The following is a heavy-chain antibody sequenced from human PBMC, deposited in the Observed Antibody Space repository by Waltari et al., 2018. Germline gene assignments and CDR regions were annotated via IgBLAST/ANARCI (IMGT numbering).Heavy chain of an antibody. CDR3: ASYARDGYNAHYFDY. V-gene: IGHV4-34*01. Sequence: QVQLQQWGAGLLKPSETLSLTCAVYGGSFRGYYWSWIRPPPGKGLEWIGEINHSGSTNYNPSLKSRVTISVDTSKNQFSLKLSSVTAADTAVYYCASYARDGYNAHYFDYWGQGTLVTVSS. CDR1: GGSFRGYY. D-gene: IGHD5-12*01. J-gene: IGHJ4*02. CDR2: INHSGST.